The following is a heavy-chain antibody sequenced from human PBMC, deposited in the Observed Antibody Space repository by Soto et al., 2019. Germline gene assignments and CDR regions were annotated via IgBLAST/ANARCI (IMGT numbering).Heavy chain of an antibody. D-gene: IGHD1-26*01. CDR1: GGSVSRASYY. J-gene: IGHJ5*01. CDR3: ALEPSPPIAWESVFNS. CDR2: IYYSGTS. V-gene: IGHV4-61*01. Sequence: PSETLSLTGTVSGGSVSRASYYWSWVRPPPGKELEWIGDIYYSGTSKYNPSLKSRVTISLATSKNQFCLKLSSVTAADTALYFRALEPSPPIAWESVFNSWGQGTRVTASS.